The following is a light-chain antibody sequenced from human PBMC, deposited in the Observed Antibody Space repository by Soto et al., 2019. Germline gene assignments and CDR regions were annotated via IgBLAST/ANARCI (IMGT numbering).Light chain of an antibody. CDR3: CSYAGSSLV. V-gene: IGLV2-11*01. CDR2: DVS. J-gene: IGLJ1*01. Sequence: QSALTQPRSVSGSPGQSVTISCTGTSSDVGGYNYVSWYQQHPGKAPKLMIYDVSKRPSGVPDRFSGSKSGNTASLIISGLQAEDEADYYCCSYAGSSLVFGTGTKLTVL. CDR1: SSDVGGYNY.